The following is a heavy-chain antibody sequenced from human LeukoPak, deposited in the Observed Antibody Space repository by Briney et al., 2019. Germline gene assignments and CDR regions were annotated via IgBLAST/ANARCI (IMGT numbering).Heavy chain of an antibody. Sequence: XXSLRLSCAASGFTFSSYAMSWVRQAPGKGLEWVSAISGSGGSTYYADSVKGRFTISRDNSKNTLYLQMNSLRAEDTAVYYCAKINFWSGYYGLGYWGQGTLVTVSS. D-gene: IGHD3-3*01. CDR1: GFTFSSYA. V-gene: IGHV3-23*01. CDR2: ISGSGGST. CDR3: AKINFWSGYYGLGY. J-gene: IGHJ4*02.